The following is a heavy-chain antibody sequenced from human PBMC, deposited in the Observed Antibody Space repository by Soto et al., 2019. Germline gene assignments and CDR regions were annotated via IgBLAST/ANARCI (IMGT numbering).Heavy chain of an antibody. J-gene: IGHJ5*02. CDR3: ASGRHYYDSTDNYFDL. CDR1: GGSINSGDYY. V-gene: IGHV4-31*03. CDR2: IHYSGIT. Sequence: PSETLSLTCTVSGGSINSGDYYWTWIRQHPGKDLEWIGYIHYSGITDYNPSLKSRVIISVDTSKNQFFLKLSSVTAADTAVYYCASGRHYYDSTDNYFDLWGQGTLVTVSS. D-gene: IGHD3-22*01.